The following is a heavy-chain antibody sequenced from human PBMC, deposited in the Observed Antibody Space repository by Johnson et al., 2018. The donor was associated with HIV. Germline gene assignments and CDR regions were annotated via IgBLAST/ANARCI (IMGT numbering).Heavy chain of an antibody. CDR1: GFTFSSYW. V-gene: IGHV3-64*01. Sequence: VQLVESGGGLVQPGGSLRLSCAASGFTFSSYWMSWVRQAPGKGLEYVSAISGNGGSTYYANSVKGRFTISRDNSKNTLYLQMGSLRAEDTDLYYCARARDTRAWYLYDAFDLWGQGTMVTVSS. D-gene: IGHD6-19*01. J-gene: IGHJ3*01. CDR3: ARARDTRAWYLYDAFDL. CDR2: ISGNGGST.